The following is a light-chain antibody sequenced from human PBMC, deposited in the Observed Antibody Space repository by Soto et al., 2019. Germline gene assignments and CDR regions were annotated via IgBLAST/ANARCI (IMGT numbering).Light chain of an antibody. J-gene: IGKJ1*01. CDR2: DAS. CDR1: QSVSSS. CDR3: QQRTNWLWT. V-gene: IGKV3-11*01. Sequence: ENVLTQSPATMSLSPGDRATLSCRARQSVSSSLAWYQQKPGQAPRLLIYDASNRDTGIPARFSGSGSGTDFTLTISSREPEDCAVYYCQQRTNWLWTFGQGTQVDIK.